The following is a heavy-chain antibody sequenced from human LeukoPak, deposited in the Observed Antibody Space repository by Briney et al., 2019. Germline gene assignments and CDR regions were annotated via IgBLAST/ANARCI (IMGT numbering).Heavy chain of an antibody. CDR1: GGSISSGDYY. V-gene: IGHV4-30-4*08. J-gene: IGHJ5*02. CDR2: IYYSGST. Sequence: PSETLSLTCTVSGGSISSGDYYWSWIRQPPGKGLEWIGYIYYSGSTYYNPSLKSRVTISVDTSKNQFSLKLSSVTAADTAVYYCARDLTPVVVPAASPWAWFDPWGQGTLVTVSS. CDR3: ARDLTPVVVPAASPWAWFDP. D-gene: IGHD2-2*01.